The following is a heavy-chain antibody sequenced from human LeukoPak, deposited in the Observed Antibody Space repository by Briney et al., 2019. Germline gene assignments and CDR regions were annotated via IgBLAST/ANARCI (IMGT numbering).Heavy chain of an antibody. Sequence: VASVKVSCKASGYTFSGYAIHWVRQAPGQRFEWMGWINAGNGHTKYSQNFQGRVTITRDSSANIVYMDASSLTSEDTAVYYCARGIWSATRVDYYLDNWGRGTLVTVSS. V-gene: IGHV1-3*01. CDR3: ARGIWSATRVDYYLDN. CDR2: INAGNGHT. D-gene: IGHD5-24*01. J-gene: IGHJ4*02. CDR1: GYTFSGYA.